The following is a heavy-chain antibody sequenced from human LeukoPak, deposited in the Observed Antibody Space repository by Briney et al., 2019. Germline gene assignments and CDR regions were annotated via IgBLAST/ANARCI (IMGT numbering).Heavy chain of an antibody. J-gene: IGHJ4*02. V-gene: IGHV3-21*01. CDR3: ARVGYSYGFPAGFDY. CDR2: ITTTSTYL. CDR1: GFTFSNYN. Sequence: GGSLRLSCAASGFTFSNYNMNWVRQAPGKGLEWVSSITTTSTYLYYADSVKGRFTISRDNAKNSLYLQMNSLRAEDTAVYYCARVGYSYGFPAGFDYWGQGTLVTVSS. D-gene: IGHD5-18*01.